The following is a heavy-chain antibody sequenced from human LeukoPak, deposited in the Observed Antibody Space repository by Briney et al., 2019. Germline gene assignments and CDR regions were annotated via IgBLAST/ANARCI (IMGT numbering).Heavy chain of an antibody. CDR2: IYSSGNT. CDR3: ARERGNLRGDAFDI. V-gene: IGHV4-4*07. D-gene: IGHD3-10*01. CDR1: GGSISSYY. J-gene: IGHJ3*02. Sequence: SETLSLTCTVSGGSISSYYWSWIRQPPGKGLEWIGRIYSSGNTNYNPSLMSRVTMSIDTSKNQFSLKLTSVTAADTAVYYCARERGNLRGDAFDIWGQGTMVTVSS.